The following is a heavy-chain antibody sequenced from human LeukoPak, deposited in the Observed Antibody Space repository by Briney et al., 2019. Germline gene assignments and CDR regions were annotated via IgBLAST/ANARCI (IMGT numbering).Heavy chain of an antibody. Sequence: SETLSLTCAVYGGSFSGYYWSWIRQPPGKGLEWIGEINHSGSTNYNPSLKSRVTISVDTSKNQFSLKLSSVTAADTAAYYCARARQNYFDYWGQGTLVTVSS. CDR1: GGSFSGYY. V-gene: IGHV4-34*01. CDR2: INHSGST. J-gene: IGHJ4*02. CDR3: ARARQNYFDY.